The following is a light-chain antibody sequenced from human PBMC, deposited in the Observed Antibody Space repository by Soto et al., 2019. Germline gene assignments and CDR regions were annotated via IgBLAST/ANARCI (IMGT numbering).Light chain of an antibody. Sequence: EIVMTQSPANLSVSPGERATLSCRASQSVSSNLAWYQQKPGQGPRLLIYGASTRATSIPARFSGSGSGTEFTPTINSLQSEDFAVYYCQQYNKWPPYTFGQGTKLEMK. CDR2: GAS. J-gene: IGKJ2*01. CDR1: QSVSSN. V-gene: IGKV3-15*01. CDR3: QQYNKWPPYT.